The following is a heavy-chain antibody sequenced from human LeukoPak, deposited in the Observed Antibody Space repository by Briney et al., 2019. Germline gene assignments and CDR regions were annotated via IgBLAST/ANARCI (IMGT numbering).Heavy chain of an antibody. J-gene: IGHJ3*02. Sequence: SETLSLTCAVSGGSISSGGYSWSWIRQPPGKGLEWIGYIYHSGSTYYNPSLKSRVTISVDRSKNQFSLKLSSVTAADTAVYYCARANYYDSSAPGALDIWGQGTMVTVSS. V-gene: IGHV4-30-2*01. D-gene: IGHD3-22*01. CDR1: GGSISSGGYS. CDR2: IYHSGST. CDR3: ARANYYDSSAPGALDI.